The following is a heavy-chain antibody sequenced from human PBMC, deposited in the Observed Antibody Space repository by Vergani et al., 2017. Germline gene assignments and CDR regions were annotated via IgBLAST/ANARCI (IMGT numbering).Heavy chain of an antibody. J-gene: IGHJ6*03. Sequence: QVQLQESGPGLVKTSQTLSLTCTVSGGSISSGGYYCSWIRQHPGKGMEWIGYIYYSGSTYYNQSLKSRVTITVDTYKNQCSLKLGSVTAADTAVYYCASDQYDYGSGSYYSVYYYYYYMDVWGKGTTVTVSS. CDR2: IYYSGST. CDR1: GGSISSGGYY. V-gene: IGHV4-31*03. D-gene: IGHD3-10*01. CDR3: ASDQYDYGSGSYYSVYYYYYYMDV.